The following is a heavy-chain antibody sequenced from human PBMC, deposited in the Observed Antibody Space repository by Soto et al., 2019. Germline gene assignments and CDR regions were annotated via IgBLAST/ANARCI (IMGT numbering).Heavy chain of an antibody. Sequence: ASVKVSFKASGYTFTNYGISWVRQAPGQGLEWMGWISAYNGNTKFAQKFQGRVTMTTDTSTSTVFMELRSLRSDDTAVYYCARGVGSGSYYNQYNWFDPWGRGTLVTVSS. CDR1: GYTFTNYG. J-gene: IGHJ5*02. CDR2: ISAYNGNT. CDR3: ARGVGSGSYYNQYNWFDP. V-gene: IGHV1-18*01. D-gene: IGHD3-10*01.